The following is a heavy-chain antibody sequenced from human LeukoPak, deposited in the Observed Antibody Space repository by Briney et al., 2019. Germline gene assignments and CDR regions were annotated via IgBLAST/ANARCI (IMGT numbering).Heavy chain of an antibody. CDR1: GYTFTSYY. Sequence: ASLKVSCKASGYTFTSYYMHWVRQAPGQGLEWMGIINPSGGSTSYAQKFQGRVTMTRDTSTSTVYMELSSLRSEDTAVYYCVRAQVALYDTESYYYYGMDVWGQGTTVTVSS. D-gene: IGHD3-16*01. CDR3: VRAQVALYDTESYYYYGMDV. J-gene: IGHJ6*02. V-gene: IGHV1-46*01. CDR2: INPSGGST.